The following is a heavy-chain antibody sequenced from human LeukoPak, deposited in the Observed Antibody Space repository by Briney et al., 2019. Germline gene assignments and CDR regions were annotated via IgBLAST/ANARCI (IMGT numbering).Heavy chain of an antibody. CDR2: INPSGGST. CDR1: GYTFTSYY. Sequence: ASVKVSCKASGYTFTSYYMHWVRQAPGQGLEWMGIINPSGGSTSYAQKFQGRVTMTRDTSTSTVYMELSSLRSEDTAVYYCAGDNARLVDAFDIWGQGTMVTVSS. V-gene: IGHV1-46*01. CDR3: AGDNARLVDAFDI. J-gene: IGHJ3*02. D-gene: IGHD6-6*01.